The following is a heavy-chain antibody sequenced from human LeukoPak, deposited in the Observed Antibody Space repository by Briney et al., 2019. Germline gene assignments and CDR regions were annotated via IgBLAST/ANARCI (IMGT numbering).Heavy chain of an antibody. J-gene: IGHJ4*02. CDR3: ANSYTVTTSPFDY. D-gene: IGHD4-17*01. CDR2: IYSGGST. Sequence: GGSLRLSCAASGFTVSSNYMSWVRQAPGKGLEWVSVIYSGGSTYYADSVKGRFTISRDNSKNTLYLQMNSLRAEDTAVYFCANSYTVTTSPFDYWGQGTLVSVSS. CDR1: GFTVSSNY. V-gene: IGHV3-53*01.